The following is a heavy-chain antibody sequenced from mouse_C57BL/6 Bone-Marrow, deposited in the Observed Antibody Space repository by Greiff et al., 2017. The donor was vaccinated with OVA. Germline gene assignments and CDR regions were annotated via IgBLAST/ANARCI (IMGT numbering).Heavy chain of an antibody. CDR1: GFSLTSYG. D-gene: IGHD1-1*01. V-gene: IGHV2-5*01. J-gene: IGHJ4*01. CDR3: AKNYYGSSGYYAMDY. Sequence: VQLQQSGPGLVQPSQSLSITCTVSGFSLTSYGVHWVRQSPGKGLEWLGVIWRGGSTDYTAAFMSRLSITKDNSKSQVFFKMNSLQADDTAIYYCAKNYYGSSGYYAMDYWGQGTSVTVSS. CDR2: IWRGGST.